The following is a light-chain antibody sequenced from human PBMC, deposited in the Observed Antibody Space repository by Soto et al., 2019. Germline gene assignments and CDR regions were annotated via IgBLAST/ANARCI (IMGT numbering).Light chain of an antibody. J-gene: IGKJ1*01. Sequence: IQMTQSPSSLSASVGYTVTITCRASQDIEDDLGWYQQKPGKAPKLLIYATSSLQSGVPSRFSGSGYGTDFSLSIRSLQTEDSATYYCLHDYNYPRTFGQGTKVDI. V-gene: IGKV1-6*01. CDR2: ATS. CDR3: LHDYNYPRT. CDR1: QDIEDD.